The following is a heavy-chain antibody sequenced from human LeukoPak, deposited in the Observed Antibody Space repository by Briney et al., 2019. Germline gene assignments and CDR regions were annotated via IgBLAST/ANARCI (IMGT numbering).Heavy chain of an antibody. V-gene: IGHV1-46*01. Sequence: GASVKVSCKASGYTFTSYYMHWVRQAPGQGLEWMGIINPSGGSTSYAQKFQGRVTMTRDTSTSTVYMELSSLRSEDTAVYYCARDSTPYYYDSSGIDSWGQGTLVTVSS. CDR2: INPSGGST. CDR1: GYTFTSYY. J-gene: IGHJ5*01. D-gene: IGHD3-22*01. CDR3: ARDSTPYYYDSSGIDS.